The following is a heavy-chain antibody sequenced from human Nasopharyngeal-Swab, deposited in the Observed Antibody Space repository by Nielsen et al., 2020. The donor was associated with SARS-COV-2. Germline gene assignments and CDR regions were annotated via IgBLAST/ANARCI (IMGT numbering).Heavy chain of an antibody. CDR2: INHSGST. Sequence: ESLKISCAVYGGSFSGYYWSWIRQPPGKGLEWIGEINHSGSTNYNPSLKSRVTISVDTSKNQFSLKLSSVTAADTAVYYCARGFRSSSWYKGNWFDPWGQGTLVTVSS. CDR1: GGSFSGYY. CDR3: ARGFRSSSWYKGNWFDP. J-gene: IGHJ5*02. V-gene: IGHV4-34*01. D-gene: IGHD6-13*01.